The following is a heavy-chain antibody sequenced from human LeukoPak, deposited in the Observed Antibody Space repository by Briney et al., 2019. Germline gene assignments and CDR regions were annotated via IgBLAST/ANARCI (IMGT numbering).Heavy chain of an antibody. CDR2: IYTSGST. V-gene: IGHV4-61*02. CDR3: AREGGLWFGELFFDY. Sequence: SQTLSLTCTVSGGSISSGSYYWSWIRQPAGKGLEWIGRIYTSGSTNYNPSLKSRVTISVDPSKNQFSLKLSSVTAADTAVYYCAREGGLWFGELFFDYWGQGTLVTVSS. D-gene: IGHD3-10*01. J-gene: IGHJ4*02. CDR1: GGSISSGSYY.